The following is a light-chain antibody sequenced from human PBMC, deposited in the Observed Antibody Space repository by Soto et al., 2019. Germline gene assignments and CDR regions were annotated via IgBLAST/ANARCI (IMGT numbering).Light chain of an antibody. Sequence: DVQMTRSPSSLFASIGDRVTLTCRSSRDISQYLNWYQQRPGKAPTVLIYAASVLQVGVPSRFSGAASVTDFSLTISSLQREDSATYFCQQSSAVPYTFGRGTKL. CDR3: QQSSAVPYT. J-gene: IGKJ2*01. CDR2: AAS. V-gene: IGKV1-39*01. CDR1: RDISQY.